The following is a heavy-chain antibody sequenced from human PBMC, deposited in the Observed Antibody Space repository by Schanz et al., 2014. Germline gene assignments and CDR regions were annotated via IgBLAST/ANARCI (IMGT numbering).Heavy chain of an antibody. J-gene: IGHJ4*02. D-gene: IGHD6-19*01. CDR3: ARKTDSSGTGDY. V-gene: IGHV3-66*01. Sequence: EVQLVESGGGLVQPGGSLRLSCAASGFSVSSNFMTWVRQAPGKGLEWVSLIYSGGDTIYAGSVKGRFTISRDGSKNTLYLQMNSLRAEDTAVYYCARKTDSSGTGDYWGQGTLVTVS. CDR2: IYSGGDT. CDR1: GFSVSSNF.